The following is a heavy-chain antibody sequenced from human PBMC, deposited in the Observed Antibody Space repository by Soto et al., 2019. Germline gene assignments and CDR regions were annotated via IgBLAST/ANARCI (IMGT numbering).Heavy chain of an antibody. CDR2: IKEDGSEK. Sequence: GSLRLSCVGSGFRISNYFMSWVRQAPGKGLEWVANIKEDGSEKYYVESVKGRFTISGDNAKNSLYLQVNSLRDEDTAVYYCARPRFRGMDVWGQGTTVTVSS. CDR1: GFRISNYF. D-gene: IGHD3-10*01. J-gene: IGHJ6*02. V-gene: IGHV3-7*03. CDR3: ARPRFRGMDV.